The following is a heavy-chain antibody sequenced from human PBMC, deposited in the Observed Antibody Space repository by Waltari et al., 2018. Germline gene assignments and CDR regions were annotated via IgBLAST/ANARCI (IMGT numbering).Heavy chain of an antibody. CDR1: GDSRSGSDF. D-gene: IGHD2-2*01. V-gene: IGHV4-4*02. J-gene: IGHJ4*02. CDR2: VQRTGRT. CDR3: ARDRSRGLYLDS. Sequence: QLQLHQSGPGLVKTSKSLSLTCVVSGDSRSGSDFWSWVRQSPRKGLEWIGQVQRTGRTNYNPSLAGRGTVSIDTSNKQFSLTVSSPTAADTAIYYCARDRSRGLYLDSWGQGTLVTVSP.